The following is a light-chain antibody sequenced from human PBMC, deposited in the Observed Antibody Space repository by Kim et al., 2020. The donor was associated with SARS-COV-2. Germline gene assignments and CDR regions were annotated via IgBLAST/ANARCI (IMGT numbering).Light chain of an antibody. V-gene: IGKV1-17*01. CDR3: LQHRTYPIT. J-gene: IGKJ5*01. CDR2: GAS. CDR1: QDIGND. Sequence: TSVGDRVTITCRASQDIGNDLGWYQQSPGRAPKRLIYGASNLQSGVPSRFSGSVSETEFTLTINSLQPEDFATYFCLQHRTYPITFGQGTRLEIK.